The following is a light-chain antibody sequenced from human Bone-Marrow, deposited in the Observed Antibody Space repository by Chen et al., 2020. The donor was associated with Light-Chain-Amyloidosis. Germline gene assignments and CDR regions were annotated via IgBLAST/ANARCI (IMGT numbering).Light chain of an antibody. CDR3: SSYAGSNNFV. CDR1: SSDVGDYKY. J-gene: IGLJ1*01. CDR2: EVS. Sequence: QSALAQPPSASGSPGQSVTISSAGTSSDVGDYKYVSWYQQHPGKAPKLMIYEVSKRPSGVPDRFSGSKSGNTASLTVSGLQAEDEADYYCSSYAGSNNFVFGTGTKVTVL. V-gene: IGLV2-8*01.